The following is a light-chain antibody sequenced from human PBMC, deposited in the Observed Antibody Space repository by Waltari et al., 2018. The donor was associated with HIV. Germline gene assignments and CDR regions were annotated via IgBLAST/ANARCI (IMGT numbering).Light chain of an antibody. CDR3: ASWDDTLGVV. Sequence: QSVLTQPPSASGTPGQRVTISCSGSPSNIGNNSVNWYQQFPGSAPKLLLDSNSQRPVGVPDRFSGSKSGSSASLAISGPQADDEAHYYCASWDDTLGVVFGGGTTLTVL. CDR2: SNS. J-gene: IGLJ2*01. CDR1: PSNIGNNS. V-gene: IGLV1-44*01.